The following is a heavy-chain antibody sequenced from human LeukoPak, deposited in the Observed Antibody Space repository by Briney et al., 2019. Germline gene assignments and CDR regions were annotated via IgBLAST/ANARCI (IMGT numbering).Heavy chain of an antibody. J-gene: IGHJ4*02. Sequence: ASVKVSCKASGYTFTGYYMHWVRQAPGQGLEWMGWINPNSGGTNYAQKFQGRVTMTRDTSISTAYMELSRLRSDDTAVYYCATMGTHYYYGSGSYYGYWGQGTLVTVSS. V-gene: IGHV1-2*02. CDR3: ATMGTHYYYGSGSYYGY. CDR1: GYTFTGYY. CDR2: INPNSGGT. D-gene: IGHD3-10*01.